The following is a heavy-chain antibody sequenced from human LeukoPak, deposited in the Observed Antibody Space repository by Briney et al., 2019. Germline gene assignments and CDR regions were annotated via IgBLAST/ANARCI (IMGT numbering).Heavy chain of an antibody. CDR2: IYSGGST. D-gene: IGHD3-22*01. J-gene: IGHJ4*02. Sequence: GGSLRLSCAASGFTVSSNYMSWVRQAPGKGLEWVSVIYSGGSTYYADSVKGRFTISRDNSKNTLYLQMNSLRAEDTAVYYCARAYDSSGYYNSYYFDYWGQGTLVTVSS. CDR3: ARAYDSSGYYNSYYFDY. CDR1: GFTVSSNY. V-gene: IGHV3-53*01.